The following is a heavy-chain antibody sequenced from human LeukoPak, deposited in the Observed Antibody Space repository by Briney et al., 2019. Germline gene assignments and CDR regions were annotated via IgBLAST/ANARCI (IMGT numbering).Heavy chain of an antibody. CDR1: GGSFSGYY. CDR2: INHSGST. CDR3: ARGRRDGYNYRLGYFGY. J-gene: IGHJ4*02. D-gene: IGHD5-12*01. V-gene: IGHV4-34*01. Sequence: SETLSLTCAVYGGSFSGYYWSWIRQPPGKGLEWIGEINHSGSTNYNPSLKSRVTISVDTSKNQFSLKLSSVTAADTAVYYCARGRRDGYNYRLGYFGYWGQGTLVTVSS.